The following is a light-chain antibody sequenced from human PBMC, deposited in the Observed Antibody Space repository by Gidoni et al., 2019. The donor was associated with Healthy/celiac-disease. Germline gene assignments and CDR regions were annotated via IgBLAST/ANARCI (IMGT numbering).Light chain of an antibody. CDR1: QSVSSY. V-gene: IGKV3-11*01. J-gene: IGKJ5*01. CDR3: QQRSNWPPIT. Sequence: IVLTQSPATLSLSPGEIATFSCRASQSVSSYLAWYQQKPVQAPRLLIYDAANRATGIPARFSGSGSGTDFTLTISSLEPEDFAVYYCQQRSNWPPITFGQGTRLEIK. CDR2: DAA.